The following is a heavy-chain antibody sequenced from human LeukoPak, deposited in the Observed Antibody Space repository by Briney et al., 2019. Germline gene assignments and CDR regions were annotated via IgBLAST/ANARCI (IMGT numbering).Heavy chain of an antibody. CDR1: GFTFSSYD. D-gene: IGHD5-12*01. CDR2: IGTAGDP. V-gene: IGHV3-13*05. CDR3: ARGRYSGYDYFIDY. Sequence: GGSLRLSCAASGFTFSSYDMHWVRQATGKGLEWVSAIGTAGDPYYPGSVKGRFTISRESAKNSLYLQMNSLRAGDTAVYYCARGRYSGYDYFIDYWGQGTLVTVSS. J-gene: IGHJ4*02.